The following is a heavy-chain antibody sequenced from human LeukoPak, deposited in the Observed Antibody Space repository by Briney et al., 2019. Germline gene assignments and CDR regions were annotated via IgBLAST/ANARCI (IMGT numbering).Heavy chain of an antibody. D-gene: IGHD3-10*01. CDR2: VRPDGSEI. CDR1: GFTFSNYW. CDR3: AKGYYYGSGTFDY. Sequence: GGSLRLSCAAYGFTFSNYWMSWVRQAPGKGLEWVANVRPDGSEIQCVDSMKGRFTVSRDNSENTLYLQMNSLRAEDTAVYYCAKGYYYGSGTFDYWGQGTLVTVSS. J-gene: IGHJ4*02. V-gene: IGHV3-7*03.